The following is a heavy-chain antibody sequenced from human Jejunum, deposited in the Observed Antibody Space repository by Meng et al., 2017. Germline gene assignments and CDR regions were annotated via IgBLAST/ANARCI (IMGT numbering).Heavy chain of an antibody. V-gene: IGHV4-30-4*01. CDR3: ARERWEYYESSGFDS. CDR1: GGSISGGDYY. D-gene: IGHD3-22*01. J-gene: IGHJ4*02. CDR2: FHYIGSA. Sequence: QVQLQESGPGLVKPSQTLSLTCTVSGGSISGGDYYWSWIRQPPGKGLEWIGYFHYIGSAFFHPSFKSRAAISVDTSNNQFSLKLNSVTAGDTAVYYCARERWEYYESSGFDSWGQGTLVTVSS.